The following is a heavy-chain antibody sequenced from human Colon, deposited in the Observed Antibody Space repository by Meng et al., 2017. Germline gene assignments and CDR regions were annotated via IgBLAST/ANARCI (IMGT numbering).Heavy chain of an antibody. V-gene: IGHV1-69*02. CDR2: ITPMFGIV. CDR3: GDDGGTVGDAFEI. CDR1: GGTFNTYT. J-gene: IGHJ3*02. Sequence: SVKVSCKASGGTFNTYTVSWVRQAPGQGLEWMGRITPMFGIVRYAQKSQGRVTIIADKTTSTAYMELSSLRSEDTAVYYCGDDGGTVGDAFEIRGQGTRVTVSS. D-gene: IGHD3-16*01.